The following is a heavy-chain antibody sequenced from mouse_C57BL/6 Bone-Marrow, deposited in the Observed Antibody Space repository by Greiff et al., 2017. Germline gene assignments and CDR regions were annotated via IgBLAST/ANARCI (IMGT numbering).Heavy chain of an antibody. V-gene: IGHV7-3*01. CDR2: IRHKANGYTT. CDR1: GFTFTDYY. D-gene: IGHD1-3*01. J-gene: IGHJ2*01. CDR3: ARNKGAQGLDY. Sequence: EVQLQESGGGLVQPGGSLSLSCAASGFTFTDYYMSWVRQPPGKALEWLGFIRHKANGYTTEYSASVKGRFTISRDNSQSILYLQMNALRAEDSATYYCARNKGAQGLDYWGQGTTLTVSS.